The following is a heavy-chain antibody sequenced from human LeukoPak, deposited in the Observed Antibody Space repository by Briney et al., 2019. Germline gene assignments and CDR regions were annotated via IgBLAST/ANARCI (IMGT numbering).Heavy chain of an antibody. J-gene: IGHJ4*02. D-gene: IGHD3-10*01. V-gene: IGHV3-23*01. CDR1: GITFSSYG. CDR2: ISSTGGTT. Sequence: GGSLRLSCAASGITFSSYGMSWVRQAPGKGLEWVSSISSTGGTTYYADSVKGRFTISRDNSKNTLYLQMSSLRAEDTAVYYCAKDLHYGSADYWGQGTLVTVSS. CDR3: AKDLHYGSADY.